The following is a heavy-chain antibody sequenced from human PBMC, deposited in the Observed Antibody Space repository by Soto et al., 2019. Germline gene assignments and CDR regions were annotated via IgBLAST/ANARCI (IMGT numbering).Heavy chain of an antibody. CDR2: MNPNSGNT. CDR3: SRDDSDWFFN. D-gene: IGHD3-9*01. J-gene: IGHJ4*02. V-gene: IGHV1-8*01. Sequence: ASVKVSCKASGYTFTSYDINWVRQATGQGLEWMGWMNPNSGNTGYAQKFQGRVTMTRNTSISTAYMELRSLRSDDTAVYYCSRDDSDWFFNWGRGTLVTVSS. CDR1: GYTFTSYD.